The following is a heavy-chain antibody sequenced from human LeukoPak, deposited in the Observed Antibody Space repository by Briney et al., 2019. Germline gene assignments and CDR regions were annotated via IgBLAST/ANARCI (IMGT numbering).Heavy chain of an antibody. D-gene: IGHD2-21*02. J-gene: IGHJ4*02. CDR1: GFPFSSYS. V-gene: IGHV3-21*01. CDR3: ARDQGVTASNFDY. CDR2: ISSSSSYI. Sequence: GGSLRLSCAASGFPFSSYSMNWVRQAPGKGLEWVSSISSSSSYIYYADSVKGRFTISRDNAKNSLYLQMNSLRAEDTAVYYCARDQGVTASNFDYWGQGTLVTVSS.